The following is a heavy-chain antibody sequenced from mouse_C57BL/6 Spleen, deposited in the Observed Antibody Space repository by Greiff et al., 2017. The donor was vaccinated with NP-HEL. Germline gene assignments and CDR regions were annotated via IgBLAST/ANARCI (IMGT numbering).Heavy chain of an antibody. J-gene: IGHJ4*01. V-gene: IGHV1-47*01. CDR2: FHPYNDDT. CDR3: ARGPYYGNYGDAMDY. Sequence: VQLQESGAELVKPGASVKMSCKASGYTFTTYPIEWMKQNHGKSLEWIGNFHPYNDDTKYNEKFKGKATLTVEKSSSTVYLELSRLTSDDSAVYYCARGPYYGNYGDAMDYWGQGTSVTVSS. CDR1: GYTFTTYP. D-gene: IGHD2-10*01.